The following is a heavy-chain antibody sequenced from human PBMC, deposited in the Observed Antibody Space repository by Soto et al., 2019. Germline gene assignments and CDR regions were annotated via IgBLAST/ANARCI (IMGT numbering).Heavy chain of an antibody. CDR3: ARGPPRSSYYFYFDY. D-gene: IGHD3-3*01. J-gene: IGHJ4*02. CDR2: IHYSGST. CDR1: GGAISSYY. V-gene: IGHV4-59*01. Sequence: SETLSLTCTVSGGAISSYYWSWIRQPPGKGLEWIGYIHYSGSTNYNPSLKSRVTMAVETSKNQIPLKLSSVTAADTAVYYCARGPPRSSYYFYFDYWGQGTLVTVSS.